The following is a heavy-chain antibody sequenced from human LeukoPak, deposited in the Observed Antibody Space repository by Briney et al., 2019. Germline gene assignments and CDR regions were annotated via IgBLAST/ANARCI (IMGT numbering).Heavy chain of an antibody. D-gene: IGHD3-16*01. CDR1: GFTFTNYA. V-gene: IGHV3-23*01. CDR2: VTGPGDTT. CDR3: AKGAEIDL. Sequence: AGGSLRPSCATSGFTFTNYAMNWVRQAPGKGLEWVSAVTGPGDTTYYADSVKGRFFMSREDSKTTVYLQMNSLRAEDTAIYYCAKGAEIDLWGQGTLVTVSS. J-gene: IGHJ5*02.